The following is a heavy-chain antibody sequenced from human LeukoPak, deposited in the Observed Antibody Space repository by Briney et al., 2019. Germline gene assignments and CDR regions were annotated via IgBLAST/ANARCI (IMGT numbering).Heavy chain of an antibody. Sequence: PGGSLTLSCADSGFIFSTHNMNCVRQAPGKGLEWVSSTSKSSTYIYYTDSVKGRSTISRDNAKNSLYLQMNSLRAEDTAVYYCARDLSDIYTWGRYGSFDIWGQGTMVTVSS. CDR2: TSKSSTYI. D-gene: IGHD3-16*01. CDR1: GFIFSTHN. J-gene: IGHJ3*02. V-gene: IGHV3-21*01. CDR3: ARDLSDIYTWGRYGSFDI.